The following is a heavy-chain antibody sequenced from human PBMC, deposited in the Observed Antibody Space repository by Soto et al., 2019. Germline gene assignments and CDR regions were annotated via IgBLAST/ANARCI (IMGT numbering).Heavy chain of an antibody. Sequence: SVKVSCKASGGTFSSYAISWVRQAPGQGLEWMGGIIPIFGTANYAQKFQGRVTITADESTSTAYMELSSLRSEDTAVYYCAREVGNFHSGSYRDLFDYWGQGTMVTVSS. D-gene: IGHD1-26*01. CDR2: IIPIFGTA. CDR1: GGTFSSYA. V-gene: IGHV1-69*13. J-gene: IGHJ4*02. CDR3: AREVGNFHSGSYRDLFDY.